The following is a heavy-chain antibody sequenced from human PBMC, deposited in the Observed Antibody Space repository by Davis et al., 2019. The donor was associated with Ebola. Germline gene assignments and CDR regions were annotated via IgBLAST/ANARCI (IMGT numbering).Heavy chain of an antibody. J-gene: IGHJ6*02. CDR3: AREDIVLMGTARYYYYGMDV. CDR1: VGTFSSYA. Sequence: SVKVSCKASVGTFSSYAISWVRQAPGQGLEWMGGIIPIFGTANYAQKFQGRVTITADESTSTAYMELSSLRSEDTAVYYCAREDIVLMGTARYYYYGMDVWGQGTTVTVSS. V-gene: IGHV1-69*13. CDR2: IIPIFGTA. D-gene: IGHD2-8*01.